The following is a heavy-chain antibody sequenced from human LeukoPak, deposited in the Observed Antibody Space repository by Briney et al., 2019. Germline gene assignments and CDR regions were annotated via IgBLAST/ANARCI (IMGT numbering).Heavy chain of an antibody. J-gene: IGHJ3*02. D-gene: IGHD1-26*01. CDR2: IGTAGDT. CDR1: GFTFSSYD. Sequence: PGGSLRLSCAASGFTFSSYDMHWVRQATGKGLEWVSAIGTAGDTYYPGSVKGRFTISRDNAKNSLYLQMNSLRAEDTAVYYCAKAMGWELLGPPGNDAFDIWGQGTMVTVSS. V-gene: IGHV3-13*01. CDR3: AKAMGWELLGPPGNDAFDI.